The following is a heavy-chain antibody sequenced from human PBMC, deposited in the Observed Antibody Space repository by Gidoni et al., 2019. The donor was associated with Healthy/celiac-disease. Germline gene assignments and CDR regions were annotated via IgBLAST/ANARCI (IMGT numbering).Heavy chain of an antibody. V-gene: IGHV1-69*06. CDR2: IIPIFVTA. D-gene: IGHD6-6*01. J-gene: IGHJ5*02. CDR1: GGTFSSYA. CDR3: ARGGIWQLARNWFDP. Sequence: QVQLVQTGAEVKKPGSSVTVSCKASGGTFSSYAISWVRQAPVQGLEWMGGIIPIFVTANYAQKFQGRVTITADKSTSTAYMELSSLRSEDTAVYYCARGGIWQLARNWFDPWGQGTLVTVSS.